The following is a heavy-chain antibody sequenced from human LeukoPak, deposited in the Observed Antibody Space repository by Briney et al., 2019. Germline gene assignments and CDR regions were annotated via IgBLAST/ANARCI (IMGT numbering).Heavy chain of an antibody. CDR3: ARQTHDYGDYYFDY. V-gene: IGHV4-59*08. J-gene: IGHJ4*02. CDR2: IYCRDST. CDR1: GGSISSYY. Sequence: SPTLSPTCTVSGGSISSYYSSCIRQPPRRRLGWHLYIYCRDSTNYNPSHRRRVTISVDTSKNQFSLKLSPVTAADAAVYYCARQTHDYGDYYFDYWGQGTLVTVP. D-gene: IGHD4-17*01.